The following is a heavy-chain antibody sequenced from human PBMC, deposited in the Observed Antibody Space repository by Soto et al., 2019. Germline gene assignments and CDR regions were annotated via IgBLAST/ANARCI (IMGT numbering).Heavy chain of an antibody. D-gene: IGHD2-21*01. CDR2: IIPSYDRT. V-gene: IGHV1-69*06. Sequence: QVLLLQSGSEVKKPGSSVKVSCKASGDAFQSYAIHWVRQAPGQGLEYMGRIIPSYDRTKYAQKFQGRLTVTADMYTSTVYMELSSLRSNDTAVYYCARERGLTVSTLLGYWGQGTLVTVSS. CDR3: ARERGLTVSTLLGY. CDR1: GDAFQSYA. J-gene: IGHJ4*02.